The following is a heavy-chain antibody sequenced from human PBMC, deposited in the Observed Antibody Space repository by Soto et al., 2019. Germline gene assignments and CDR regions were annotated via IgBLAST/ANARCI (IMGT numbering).Heavy chain of an antibody. CDR2: IKQDGGER. D-gene: IGHD3-16*01. Sequence: QPGRALRLSCAAPGFSFRSSWMGWVRQAPGKGLEWVANIKQDGGERNYLDSVKGRFTISRDNAENSLFLQMNSLRAEDTAVYYCARDFPFCYGMDVWGQGTTVTASS. CDR1: GFSFRSSW. J-gene: IGHJ6*02. V-gene: IGHV3-7*01. CDR3: ARDFPFCYGMDV.